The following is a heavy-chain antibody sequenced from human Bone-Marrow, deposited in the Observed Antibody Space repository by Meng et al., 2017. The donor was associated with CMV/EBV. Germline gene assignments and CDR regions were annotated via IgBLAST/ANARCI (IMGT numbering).Heavy chain of an antibody. D-gene: IGHD3-10*01. V-gene: IGHV3-21*01. J-gene: IGHJ5*02. Sequence: GESLKISCAASGFTFSRYSMNWVRQAPGKGLEWVSSISSSSSYIFYGVSVKGRFTISRDNAKNSLYLQMNSLRAEDTAVYYCARDVGYYYGSGSWGPFDPWGQGTLVTVSS. CDR3: ARDVGYYYGSGSWGPFDP. CDR2: ISSSSSYI. CDR1: GFTFSRYS.